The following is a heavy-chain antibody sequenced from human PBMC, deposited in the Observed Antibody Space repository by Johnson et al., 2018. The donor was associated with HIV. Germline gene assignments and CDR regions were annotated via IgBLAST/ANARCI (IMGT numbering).Heavy chain of an antibody. CDR1: GFTFDDYA. J-gene: IGHJ3*02. CDR3: AKVGGGGFDI. V-gene: IGHV3-30*18. CDR2: ISSDGSNK. Sequence: QVQLVESGGGLVQPGGSLRLSCEASGFTFDDYAMHWVRQSPGKGLEWVAVISSDGSNKYYVDSVKGRFTVSRDNSKNTLYLQMNGLRADDTAVYYCAKVGGGGFDIWGQGTMVTVCS. D-gene: IGHD2-15*01.